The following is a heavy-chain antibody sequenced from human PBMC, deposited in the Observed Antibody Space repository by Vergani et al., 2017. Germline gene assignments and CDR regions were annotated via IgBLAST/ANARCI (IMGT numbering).Heavy chain of an antibody. CDR3: SKDRAGGSRSSRWFDP. Sequence: QVQLVESGGGVVQPGRSLRLSCAASGFSFSSYGMHWVRQAPGKGLEWVALISYDGSDKSYADSVEGRFTISRDNSKNTLYMQMNSLKPEDTAVYCCSKDRAGGSRSSRWFDPWGQGTLVTVSS. J-gene: IGHJ5*02. CDR1: GFSFSSYG. CDR2: ISYDGSDK. D-gene: IGHD2-15*01. V-gene: IGHV3-30*18.